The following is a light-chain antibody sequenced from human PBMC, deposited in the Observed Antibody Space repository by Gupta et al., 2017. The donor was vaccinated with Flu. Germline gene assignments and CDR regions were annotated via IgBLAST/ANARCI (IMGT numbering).Light chain of an antibody. CDR1: QDISNY. J-gene: IGKJ4*01. V-gene: IGKV1-33*01. CDR2: DAS. Sequence: DIQMTQSPSSLSASGGERVTITCQASQDISNYLNWYQQKPGKAPKLLIYDASNLETGVPSRFSGSGSGTDFTFTISSLQPEDIATYYCQQYDNLPLTFGGGTKVEIK. CDR3: QQYDNLPLT.